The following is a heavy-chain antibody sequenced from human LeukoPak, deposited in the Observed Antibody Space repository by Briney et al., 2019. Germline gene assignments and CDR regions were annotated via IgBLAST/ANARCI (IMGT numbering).Heavy chain of an antibody. D-gene: IGHD3-9*01. CDR1: GFTFSSYG. V-gene: IGHV3-30*18. J-gene: IGHJ4*02. CDR3: AKDQRFDWLLPIDY. Sequence: GGSLRLSCAASGFTFSSYGMHWVRQAPGKGREGVAVISYDGSNKYYADSVKGRFTISRDNSKNTLYLQMNSLRAEDTAVYYCAKDQRFDWLLPIDYWGQGTLVTASS. CDR2: ISYDGSNK.